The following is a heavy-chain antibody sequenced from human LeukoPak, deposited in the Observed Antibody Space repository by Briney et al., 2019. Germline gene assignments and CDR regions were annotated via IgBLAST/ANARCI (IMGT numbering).Heavy chain of an antibody. CDR3: ARARVGGTTSDY. Sequence: ASVKVSCKASGYTFTGYSMHWVRQAPGQGLEWMGWINPNSGGTNYAQKFQGRVTMTRDTSISTAYMEMSRLRSDDTAVYYCARARVGGTTSDYWGQGTLVTVSS. D-gene: IGHD1-26*01. V-gene: IGHV1-2*02. CDR1: GYTFTGYS. J-gene: IGHJ4*02. CDR2: INPNSGGT.